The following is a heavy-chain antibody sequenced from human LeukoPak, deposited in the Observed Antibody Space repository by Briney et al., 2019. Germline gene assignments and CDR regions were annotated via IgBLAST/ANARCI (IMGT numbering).Heavy chain of an antibody. V-gene: IGHV3-15*01. CDR1: GFTFSNAW. D-gene: IGHD2-15*01. CDR3: TTDLVVVVAATPSLFDY. Sequence: PGGSLRLSCAASGFTFSNAWMSWVRQAPGKGLEWVGRIKSKTDGGTTDYAAPVKGRFTISRDDSKNTLYLQMNSLKTEDTAVYYCTTDLVVVVAATPSLFDYWGQGTLVTVSS. J-gene: IGHJ4*02. CDR2: IKSKTDGGTT.